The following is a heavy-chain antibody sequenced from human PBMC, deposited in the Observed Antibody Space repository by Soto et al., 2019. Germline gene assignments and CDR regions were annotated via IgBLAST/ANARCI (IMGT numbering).Heavy chain of an antibody. CDR2: LYYTGST. J-gene: IGHJ6*02. D-gene: IGHD3-3*01. V-gene: IGHV4-59*01. CDR1: GGSISDFY. CDR3: ARGGGYDFRSSQAPPIDV. Sequence: SETLSLTCNVSGGSISDFYWSWIRQSPGKRLEWVGYLYYTGSTNYNPALKSRVTISLDTSKNQFSLKVRSVTAADTAVYYCARGGGYDFRSSQAPPIDVWGQGTTVTVSS.